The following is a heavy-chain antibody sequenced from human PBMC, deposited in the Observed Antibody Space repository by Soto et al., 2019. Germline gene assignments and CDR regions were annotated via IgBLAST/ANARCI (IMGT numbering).Heavy chain of an antibody. V-gene: IGHV4-59*01. CDR3: AREDGDFVYVH. D-gene: IGHD4-17*01. CDR1: GGSIRNYY. J-gene: IGHJ4*02. Sequence: QVQLRESGPGLLRPSETLSLTCTVSGGSIRNYYFTWIRQSPGKGLEWIGHVFFTGSTKYSPSLESRVTISVDTSQNQFSLSLTSVTTADTAVYYCAREDGDFVYVHWGQGTLVTVSS. CDR2: VFFTGST.